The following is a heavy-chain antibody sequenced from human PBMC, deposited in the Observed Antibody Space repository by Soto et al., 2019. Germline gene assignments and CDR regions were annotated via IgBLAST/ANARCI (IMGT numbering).Heavy chain of an antibody. CDR3: ARTIEYSSGWQANQQTSYYGMDV. D-gene: IGHD6-19*01. V-gene: IGHV3-30-3*01. CDR2: ISYDGSNK. J-gene: IGHJ6*02. Sequence: QVQLVESGGGVVQPGRSLRLSCAASGFTFSSYAMHWVRQAPGKGLEWVAVISYDGSNKYYADSVKGRFTISRDNSKNTLYLQMNSLRAEDTAVYYCARTIEYSSGWQANQQTSYYGMDVGGQGTTGTVS. CDR1: GFTFSSYA.